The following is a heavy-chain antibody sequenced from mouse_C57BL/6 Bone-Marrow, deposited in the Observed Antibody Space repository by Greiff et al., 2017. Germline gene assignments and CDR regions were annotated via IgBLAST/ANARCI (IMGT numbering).Heavy chain of an antibody. V-gene: IGHV14-4*01. J-gene: IGHJ3*01. CDR3: TTSWSWFAY. CDR2: IDPENGDT. Sequence: VQLQQSGAELVRPGASVKLSCTASGFNIKDDYMHWVKQRPEQGLEWIGWIDPENGDTEYASKFQGKVTITADTSSNTAYLQLSSLTSEETAVYYCTTSWSWFAYWGQGTLVTVSA. CDR1: GFNIKDDY.